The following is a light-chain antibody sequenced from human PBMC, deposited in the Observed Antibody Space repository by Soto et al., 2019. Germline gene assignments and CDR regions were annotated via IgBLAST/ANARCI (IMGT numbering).Light chain of an antibody. J-gene: IGKJ1*01. CDR2: AAS. Sequence: DIKMTQSPSSLSAFIGDRVTITCRASQGISNYLAWYQQKPGKVPKLLIFAASTLQSGVPSRFSGSGSGTHFTLTISSLQPEDVATYYCQKYNSAPWTFGQGTKVDIK. CDR1: QGISNY. V-gene: IGKV1-27*01. CDR3: QKYNSAPWT.